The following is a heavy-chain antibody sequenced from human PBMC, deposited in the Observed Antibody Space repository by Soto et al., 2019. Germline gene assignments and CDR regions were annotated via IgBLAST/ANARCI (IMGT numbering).Heavy chain of an antibody. Sequence: QVQLVESGGGVVQPGRSLRLSCAASGFTFSSYGMHWVRQAPGKGLEWVAVIWYDGSNKYYADSVKGRFTISRDNSKNTRYLQMNSLRAEDTAVYYCARGDIVVVPAAIWSGYYYGMDVWGQGTTVTVSS. CDR2: IWYDGSNK. CDR3: ARGDIVVVPAAIWSGYYYGMDV. V-gene: IGHV3-33*01. J-gene: IGHJ6*02. CDR1: GFTFSSYG. D-gene: IGHD2-2*01.